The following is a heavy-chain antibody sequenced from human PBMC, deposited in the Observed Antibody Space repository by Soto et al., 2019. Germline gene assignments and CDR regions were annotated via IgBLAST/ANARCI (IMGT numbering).Heavy chain of an antibody. CDR2: INPSDGST. V-gene: IGHV1-46*01. J-gene: IGHJ4*02. CDR1: GYTFTSYY. D-gene: IGHD3-16*02. CDR3: ARDQSDYVWGSYRQEVDY. Sequence: VASVKVSCKASGYTFTSYYMHWVRQAPGQGLEWMGIINPSDGSTSYAQKFQGRVTMTRDTSTSTVYMELSSLRSEDTAVYYCARDQSDYVWGSYRQEVDYWGQGTLVTVSS.